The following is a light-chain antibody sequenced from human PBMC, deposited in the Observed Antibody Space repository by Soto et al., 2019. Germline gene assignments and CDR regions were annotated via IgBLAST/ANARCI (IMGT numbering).Light chain of an antibody. CDR1: SSNIGNNY. CDR2: DNN. CDR3: GTWDSSLSAGV. J-gene: IGLJ1*01. V-gene: IGLV1-51*01. Sequence: QSVLTQPPSVSADPGQKLTISCSGRSSNIGNNYVSWYQQLPGTAPKLLIYDNNKRPSGIPDRFSGSKSGTSATLGITGLQTGDEADYYCGTWDSSLSAGVFGTGTKVTVL.